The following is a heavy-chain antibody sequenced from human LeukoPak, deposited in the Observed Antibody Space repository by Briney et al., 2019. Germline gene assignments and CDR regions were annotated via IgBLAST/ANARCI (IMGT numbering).Heavy chain of an antibody. CDR3: ARHGYSYGFQAFDP. J-gene: IGHJ5*02. V-gene: IGHV4-59*08. D-gene: IGHD5-18*01. Sequence: SETLSLTCTVSGGSISSYYWSWIRQPPGKGLEWIGYIYYSGSTNYNPSLKSRVTISVDTSKNQFSLKLSSVTAADTAVYYCARHGYSYGFQAFDPWGQGTLVTVSS. CDR2: IYYSGST. CDR1: GGSISSYY.